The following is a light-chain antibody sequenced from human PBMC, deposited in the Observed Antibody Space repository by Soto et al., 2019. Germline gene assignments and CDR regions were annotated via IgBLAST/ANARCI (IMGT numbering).Light chain of an antibody. CDR3: QSFDSSLSAWV. Sequence: QSVLTQPPSVSGAPGQRVTISCAGSSSNIGAGYDVHWYQRLPGTAPKLLIYANINRPSGVPDRFSGSKSGTSASLAITGLQTEDEADYYCQSFDSSLSAWVFGGGTQLTVL. V-gene: IGLV1-40*01. CDR2: ANI. J-gene: IGLJ3*02. CDR1: SSNIGAGYD.